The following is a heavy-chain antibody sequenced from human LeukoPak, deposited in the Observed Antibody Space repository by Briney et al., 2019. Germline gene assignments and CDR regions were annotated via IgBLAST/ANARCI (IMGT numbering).Heavy chain of an antibody. CDR1: GYTFTSYG. J-gene: IGHJ6*03. CDR3: AREGGDPLHYYYYMDV. CDR2: ISAYNGNT. V-gene: IGHV1-18*01. Sequence: ASVKVSCKASGYTFTSYGISCVRQAPGQGLEWMGWISAYNGNTNYAQKLQGRVTMTTDTSTSTAYMELRSLRSDDTAVYYCAREGGDPLHYYYYMDVWGKGTTVTVSS.